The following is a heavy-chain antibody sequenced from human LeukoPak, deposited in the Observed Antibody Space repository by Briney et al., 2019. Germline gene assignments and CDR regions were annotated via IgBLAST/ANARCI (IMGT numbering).Heavy chain of an antibody. CDR3: ARGIIYLDY. Sequence: GGALRLSCEASGFNVISNYMTWVRPAPGKGLEWVSLSYGDGNTDYADSVKGRFHISRHNSKNTLYLQVNSLRAEDTAVYYCARGIIYLDYWGQGTLVTVSS. CDR2: SYGDGNT. D-gene: IGHD3-10*01. J-gene: IGHJ4*02. CDR1: GFNVISNY. V-gene: IGHV3-53*04.